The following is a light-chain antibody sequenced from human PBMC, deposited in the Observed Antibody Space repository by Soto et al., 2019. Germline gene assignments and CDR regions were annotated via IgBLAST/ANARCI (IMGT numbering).Light chain of an antibody. CDR3: QQYNNWLGT. CDR2: DAS. Sequence: EVVLTQSPDTLALPPGERATLSCMASQSISSYLAWYQQKPGQAPRLLIYDASSRATGIPARFSGSGSGTEFTLTISSLQSEDFAVYYCQQYNNWLGTFGQGTKVDI. CDR1: QSISSY. V-gene: IGKV3D-15*01. J-gene: IGKJ1*01.